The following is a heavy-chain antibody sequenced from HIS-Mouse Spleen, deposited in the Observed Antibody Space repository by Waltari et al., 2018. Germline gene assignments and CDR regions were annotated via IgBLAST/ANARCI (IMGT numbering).Heavy chain of an antibody. Sequence: EVQLVESGGGLIQPGGSLRLSCAASGFTVSSNYMSWVRQAPGKGLEWVSVIYSGGSTYYEDSVKGRFTISRDNSKNTLYLQMNSLRAEDTAVYYCARDYLAAAGNRYYYYGMDVWGQGTTVTVSS. D-gene: IGHD6-13*01. J-gene: IGHJ6*02. CDR3: ARDYLAAAGNRYYYYGMDV. CDR2: IYSGGST. CDR1: GFTVSSNY. V-gene: IGHV3-53*01.